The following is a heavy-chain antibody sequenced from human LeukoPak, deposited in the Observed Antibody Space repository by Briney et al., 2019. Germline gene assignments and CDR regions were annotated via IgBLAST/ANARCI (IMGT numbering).Heavy chain of an antibody. J-gene: IGHJ3*02. Sequence: GASVKVSCKASGGTFSSYAISWVRQAPGQGLEWMGGIIPIFGTANYAQKFQGRVTITADESTSTAYMELSSLRSEDTAVYYCARAVNYGGNPHDAFDIWGRGTMVTVSS. CDR3: ARAVNYGGNPHDAFDI. CDR1: GGTFSSYA. CDR2: IIPIFGTA. V-gene: IGHV1-69*13. D-gene: IGHD4-23*01.